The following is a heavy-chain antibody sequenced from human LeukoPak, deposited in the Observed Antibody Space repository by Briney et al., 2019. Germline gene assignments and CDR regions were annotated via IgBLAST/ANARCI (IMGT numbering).Heavy chain of an antibody. CDR1: GGPLNSYY. CDR2: IYSSGST. CDR3: TRGWTEFDY. D-gene: IGHD1-14*01. J-gene: IGHJ4*02. Sequence: PSETLSLTRTVSGGPLNSYYWSWIRQPPGKGLEWIGRIYSSGSTSYNPSLKSRVTMSVDTSKNQFSLYLTSVTAAHTAVYYCTRGWTEFDYWGQGALVTVSS. V-gene: IGHV4-4*07.